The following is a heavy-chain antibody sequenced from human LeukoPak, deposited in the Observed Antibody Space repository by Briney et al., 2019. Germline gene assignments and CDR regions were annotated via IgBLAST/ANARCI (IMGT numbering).Heavy chain of an antibody. CDR3: ARLVRGVGYWYFDL. J-gene: IGHJ2*01. CDR2: IHHSGST. D-gene: IGHD3-10*01. V-gene: IGHV4-38-2*01. Sequence: SETLSLTCAVSGYSINSGDYWGWIRQPPGKGLEWINDIHHSGSTHYNPSLKSRVTISVDTSKNQFSLNLSSVTAADTAMYYCARLVRGVGYWYFDLWGRGTLVTVSS. CDR1: GYSINSGDY.